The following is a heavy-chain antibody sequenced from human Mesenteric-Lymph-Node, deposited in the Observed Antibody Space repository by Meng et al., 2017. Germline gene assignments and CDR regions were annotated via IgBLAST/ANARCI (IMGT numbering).Heavy chain of an antibody. CDR3: ARNSGSYSHRYWYFDL. CDR2: IYHSGST. J-gene: IGHJ2*01. D-gene: IGHD1-26*01. V-gene: IGHV4-4*02. Sequence: QEPGPGLVKPSQTLSLPCAVSGCSITSSNWGSWVRQPPGKGLEWIGEIYHSGSTNYNPSLESRVTISIDTSKNQFSLILNSVTAADTAVYFCARNSGSYSHRYWYFDLWGRGTLVTVSS. CDR1: GCSITSSNW.